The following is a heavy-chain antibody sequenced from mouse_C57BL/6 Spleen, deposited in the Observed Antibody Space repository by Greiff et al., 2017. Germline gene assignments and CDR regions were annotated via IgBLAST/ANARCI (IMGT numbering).Heavy chain of an antibody. J-gene: IGHJ2*01. CDR3: TRKEDTTVVAFDY. CDR1: GYTFTDYE. Sequence: QVQLKQSGAELVRPGASVTLSCKASGYTFTDYEMHWVKQTPVHGLEWIGAIDPETGGTAYNQKFKGKAILTADKSSSTAYMELRSLTSEDSAVYYCTRKEDTTVVAFDYWGQGTTLTVSS. CDR2: IDPETGGT. V-gene: IGHV1-15*01. D-gene: IGHD1-1*01.